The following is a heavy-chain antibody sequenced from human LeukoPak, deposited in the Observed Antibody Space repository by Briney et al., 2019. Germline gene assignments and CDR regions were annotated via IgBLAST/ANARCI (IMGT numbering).Heavy chain of an antibody. CDR2: ISSSSSYI. J-gene: IGHJ4*02. Sequence: GGSLRLSCAASGFTFSSYSMNWVRQAPGKGLEWVSSISSSSSYIYYADSVKGRFTISRDNAKNSLYLQMNSLRAEDTAVYYCAGSLRYFDWLPSPFDYWGQGTLVTVSS. CDR1: GFTFSSYS. V-gene: IGHV3-21*01. CDR3: AGSLRYFDWLPSPFDY. D-gene: IGHD3-9*01.